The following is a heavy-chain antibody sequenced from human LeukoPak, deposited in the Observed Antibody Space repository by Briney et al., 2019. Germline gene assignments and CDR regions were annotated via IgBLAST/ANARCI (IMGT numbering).Heavy chain of an antibody. CDR3: AKSAGYCSSTSCYHFDY. Sequence: PGGSLRLFCAASGFTFSSYAMSWVRQAPGKGLEWVSAISGSGGSTYYADSVKGRFTISRDNSKNTLYLQMNSLRAEDTAVYYCAKSAGYCSSTSCYHFDYWGQGTLVTVSS. CDR2: ISGSGGST. J-gene: IGHJ4*02. CDR1: GFTFSSYA. V-gene: IGHV3-23*01. D-gene: IGHD2-2*01.